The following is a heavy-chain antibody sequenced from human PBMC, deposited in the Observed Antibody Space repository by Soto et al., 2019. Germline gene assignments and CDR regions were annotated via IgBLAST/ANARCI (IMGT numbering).Heavy chain of an antibody. CDR3: ARDSLGTFDY. CDR1: GASVSSNSAA. Sequence: LSLTCSISGASVSSNSAAWNWLRQSPSRGLEWLGRTYDRSKWYNDYAVSEKSRITINPDTSKNQFSLQVNSVTLEDTAVYYCARDSLGTFDYWGQGTLVTVSS. D-gene: IGHD7-27*01. J-gene: IGHJ4*02. V-gene: IGHV6-1*01. CDR2: TYDRSKWYN.